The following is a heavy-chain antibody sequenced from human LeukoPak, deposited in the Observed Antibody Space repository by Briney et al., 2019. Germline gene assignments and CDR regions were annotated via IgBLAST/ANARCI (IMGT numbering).Heavy chain of an antibody. Sequence: GGTLRFSCAASRFTFSSYGMSWVRQAPGKGLEWVSGISGSGGRTYYADSVKGRFTISRDNSKNTLYLQMNSLRAEDTAVYYCAKDYALAVAPGYWGQGTLVTVSS. CDR2: ISGSGGRT. D-gene: IGHD6-19*01. CDR1: RFTFSSYG. V-gene: IGHV3-23*01. J-gene: IGHJ4*02. CDR3: AKDYALAVAPGY.